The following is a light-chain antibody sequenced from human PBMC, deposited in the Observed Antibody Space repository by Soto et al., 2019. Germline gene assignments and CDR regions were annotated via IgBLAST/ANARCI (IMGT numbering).Light chain of an antibody. V-gene: IGKV1-5*03. Sequence: DVQMTQTPSSLSASVGDRVILTCRASQSIGNWLAWYQQKPGKAPKLLIYKASSLESGVPTGFSGSVSVTDFTLTISILQPEDFATYYCQKYNSYVFCAGTKVDIK. CDR3: QKYNSYV. CDR2: KAS. J-gene: IGKJ3*01. CDR1: QSIGNW.